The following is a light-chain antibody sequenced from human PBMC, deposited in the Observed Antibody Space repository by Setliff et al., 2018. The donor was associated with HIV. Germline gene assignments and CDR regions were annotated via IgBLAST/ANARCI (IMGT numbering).Light chain of an antibody. V-gene: IGLV2-14*01. CDR1: SSDVGGYNY. CDR2: DVS. J-gene: IGLJ1*01. Sequence: QSVLTQPASVSGSPGQSITISCTGTSSDVGGYNYVSWYQQHPGKAPKLMIYDVSERPSGVSNRFSGSESGNTASLTISGLQAEDEADYYCGSYTTSTTFVFGTGTKVTVL. CDR3: GSYTTSTTFV.